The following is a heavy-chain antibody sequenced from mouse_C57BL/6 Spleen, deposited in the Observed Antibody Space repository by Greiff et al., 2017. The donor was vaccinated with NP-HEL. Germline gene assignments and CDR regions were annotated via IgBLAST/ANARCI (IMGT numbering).Heavy chain of an antibody. Sequence: DVQLQESGPELVKPGASVKISCKASGYSFTGYYMNWVKQSPEKSLEWIGEINPSTGGTTYNQKFKAKATLTVDQSSSTAYMQLKSLTSEDSAVYYCAGLYDGSLVVWGTGTTVTVSS. J-gene: IGHJ1*03. CDR1: GYSFTGYY. D-gene: IGHD2-3*01. CDR2: INPSTGGT. V-gene: IGHV1-42*01. CDR3: AGLYDGSLVV.